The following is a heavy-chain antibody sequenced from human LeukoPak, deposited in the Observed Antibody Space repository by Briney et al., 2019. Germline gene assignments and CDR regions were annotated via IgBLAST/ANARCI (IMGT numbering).Heavy chain of an antibody. D-gene: IGHD6-19*01. CDR2: IYYSGST. CDR1: GGSISSGGYY. CDR3: ARCRIAVAGFDY. Sequence: SETLSLTCTVSGGSISSGGYYWSWIRQHPGKGLEWIGYIYYSGSTYYNPSLKSRVTISVDTSKNQFSLKLSSVTAADTAVYYCARCRIAVAGFDYWGQGTLVTVSS. V-gene: IGHV4-31*03. J-gene: IGHJ4*02.